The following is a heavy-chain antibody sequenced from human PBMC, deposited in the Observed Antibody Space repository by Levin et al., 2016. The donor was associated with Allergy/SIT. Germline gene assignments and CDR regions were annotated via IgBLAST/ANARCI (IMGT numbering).Heavy chain of an antibody. J-gene: IGHJ4*02. CDR1: GFTFSSYA. D-gene: IGHD3-9*01. V-gene: IGHV3-23*01. CDR2: ISGSGGST. Sequence: GGSLRLSCAASGFTFSSYAMSWVRQAPGKGLEWVSAISGSGGSTYYADSVKGRFTISRDNSKNTLYLQMNSLRAEDTAVYYCAKGTTAGYFDWLGRTNWGQGTLVTVSS. CDR3: AKGTTAGYFDWLGRTN.